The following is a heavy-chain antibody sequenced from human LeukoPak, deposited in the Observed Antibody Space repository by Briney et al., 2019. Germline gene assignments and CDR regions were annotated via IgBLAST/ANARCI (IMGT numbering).Heavy chain of an antibody. D-gene: IGHD3-22*01. CDR2: ISGSGAGT. Sequence: GGSLRLSCAASGFTFSSYAMSWVRQAPGKGLEWVSAISGSGAGTYYADSVKGRFTISRDNSKNTLYLPMNSLRAEDTAVYYCAKGPAYYYESSGYYYWDYWGQGTLVTVSS. J-gene: IGHJ4*02. CDR3: AKGPAYYYESSGYYYWDY. CDR1: GFTFSSYA. V-gene: IGHV3-23*01.